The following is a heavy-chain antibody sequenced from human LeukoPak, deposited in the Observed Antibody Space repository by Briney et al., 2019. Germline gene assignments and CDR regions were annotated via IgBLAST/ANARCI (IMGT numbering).Heavy chain of an antibody. CDR3: ARDRGSRAGSDY. CDR2: ISFSGSYI. J-gene: IGHJ4*02. D-gene: IGHD3-10*01. V-gene: IGHV3-21*01. Sequence: GGSLRLSYAASGFTFSNYSMNWVRQAPGKGLEWVSSISFSGSYIYYADSLRGRITISRDNTKNSLYLQMNSLRAEDTAVYYCARDRGSRAGSDYWGQGTRVTVSS. CDR1: GFTFSNYS.